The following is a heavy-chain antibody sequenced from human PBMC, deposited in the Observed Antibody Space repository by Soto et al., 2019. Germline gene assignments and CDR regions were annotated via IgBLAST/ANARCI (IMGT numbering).Heavy chain of an antibody. D-gene: IGHD2-8*01. CDR1: GGTFSSYA. V-gene: IGHV1-69*13. J-gene: IGHJ4*02. CDR2: IIPIFGTA. Sequence: SVKVSCKASGGTFSSYAISWVRQAPGQGLEWMGGIIPIFGTANYAQKFQGRVTITADESTSTAYMELSSLRSEDTAVYYCARSGYCTNGVGYTSAYWGQGTRVTVSS. CDR3: ARSGYCTNGVGYTSAY.